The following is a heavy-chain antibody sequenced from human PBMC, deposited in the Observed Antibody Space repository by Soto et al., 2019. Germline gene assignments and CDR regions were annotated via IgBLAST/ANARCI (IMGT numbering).Heavy chain of an antibody. CDR1: GFTFSNYS. Sequence: EVQLVESGGGLVKPGGSLRLSCAASGFTFSNYSMNWVRQAPGKGLEWVSSISSSSSYIYYADSVKGRVTISSDNAKNSRDVQMNSLRAEDTAVYYCARVNRYYFAMGVWGQGTTVHVSS. CDR2: ISSSSSYI. J-gene: IGHJ6*02. V-gene: IGHV3-21*01. CDR3: ARVNRYYFAMGV.